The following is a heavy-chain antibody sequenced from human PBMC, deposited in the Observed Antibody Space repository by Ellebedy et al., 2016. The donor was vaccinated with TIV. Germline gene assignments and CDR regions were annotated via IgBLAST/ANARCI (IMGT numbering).Heavy chain of an antibody. CDR1: GGSFSGYY. CDR2: INHSGST. V-gene: IGHV4-34*01. J-gene: IGHJ4*02. D-gene: IGHD1-26*01. CDR3: ASVGILSGSLDD. Sequence: SETLSLTXAVYGGSFSGYYWSWIRQPPGKGLEWIGEINHSGSTNYNPSLKSRVTISVDTSKNQFSLKLSSVTAADTAVYYCASVGILSGSLDDWGQGTLVTVSS.